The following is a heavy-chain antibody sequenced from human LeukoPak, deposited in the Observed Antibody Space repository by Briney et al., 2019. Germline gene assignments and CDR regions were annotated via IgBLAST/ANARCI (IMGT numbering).Heavy chain of an antibody. V-gene: IGHV3-43*02. D-gene: IGHD3-22*01. CDR3: AKDWGAYYDSSGFYSGDFDY. CDR2: ISGDGGST. Sequence: GGSLRLSCAASGFTFDDYAMHWVRQAPGKGLEWVSLISGDGGSTYYADSVKGRFSISRDNSKNSLYLQMNSLRTEDTALYYCAKDWGAYYDSSGFYSGDFDYWGQGTLVTVSS. CDR1: GFTFDDYA. J-gene: IGHJ4*02.